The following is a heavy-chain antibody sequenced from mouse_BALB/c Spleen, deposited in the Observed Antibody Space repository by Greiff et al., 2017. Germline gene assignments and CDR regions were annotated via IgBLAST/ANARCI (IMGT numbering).Heavy chain of an antibody. Sequence: EVQVVESGGGLVQPGGSRKLSCAASGFTFSSFGMHWVRQAPEKGLEWVAYISSGSSTIYYADTVKGRFPISRDNPKNTLFLQMTSLRSEDTAMYYCARSGDYYGSSPYAMDYWGQGTSVTVSS. J-gene: IGHJ4*01. D-gene: IGHD1-1*01. CDR3: ARSGDYYGSSPYAMDY. CDR1: GFTFSSFG. CDR2: ISSGSSTI. V-gene: IGHV5-17*02.